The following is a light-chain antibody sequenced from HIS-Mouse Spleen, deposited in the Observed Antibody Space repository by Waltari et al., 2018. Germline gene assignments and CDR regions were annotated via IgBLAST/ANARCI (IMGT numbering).Light chain of an antibody. J-gene: IGLJ2*01. CDR1: SLRSYY. Sequence: SSELTQDPAVSLALGQTVRITCQGDSLRSYYASWYQQKPGQDPVLVIYGKNNRPSGIPDRFSGSSSGNTASLTITGAQAEDEADYYCNSRDSSGNHLVFGGGTKLTVL. CDR3: NSRDSSGNHLV. V-gene: IGLV3-19*01. CDR2: GKN.